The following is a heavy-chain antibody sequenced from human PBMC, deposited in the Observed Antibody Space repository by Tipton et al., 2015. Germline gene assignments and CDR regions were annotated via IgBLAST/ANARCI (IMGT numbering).Heavy chain of an antibody. J-gene: IGHJ4*02. CDR1: DDSIGSYY. V-gene: IGHV4-31*02. CDR3: ARIPKRDGDSFDL. D-gene: IGHD4-17*01. CDR2: IYFSGST. Sequence: LRLSCTVSDDSIGSYYWSWIRQFPGKGLEWIGHIYFSGSTFYSPSLKSRLTISKDTSKNQLFLKLTSVTAADTAIYYCARIPKRDGDSFDLWGRGTLVTVSS.